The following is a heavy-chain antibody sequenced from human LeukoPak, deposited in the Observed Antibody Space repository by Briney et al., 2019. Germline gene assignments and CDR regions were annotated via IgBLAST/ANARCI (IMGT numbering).Heavy chain of an antibody. V-gene: IGHV3-23*01. Sequence: RGSLTLSCVVSGFTFSSYAMSWVRQAPGKGLEWVSAISGSGGSTYYADSVKGRFTISRRNSKNTQYPKINTQRAEDTAVYYCAKVYDFWSGYWSYWGQGTLVTVSS. CDR3: AKVYDFWSGYWSY. J-gene: IGHJ4*02. CDR2: ISGSGGST. CDR1: GFTFSSYA. D-gene: IGHD3-3*01.